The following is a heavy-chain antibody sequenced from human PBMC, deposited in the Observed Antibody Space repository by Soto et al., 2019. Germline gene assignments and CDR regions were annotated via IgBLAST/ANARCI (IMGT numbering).Heavy chain of an antibody. D-gene: IGHD6-19*01. J-gene: IGHJ4*02. CDR2: TRNSGGA. V-gene: IGHV4-4*02. Sequence: QVQLQESGPVLVKPSGTLSLTCAVSSGSVFSSNWWSWVRLPPGKGLEWIGETRNSGGANYNPSLKSRVTITVDRSRNHIFLELSSVTAADTAVYYCASHLVMAGTRGFDHWGLGTLVTVSS. CDR3: ASHLVMAGTRGFDH. CDR1: SGSVFSSNW.